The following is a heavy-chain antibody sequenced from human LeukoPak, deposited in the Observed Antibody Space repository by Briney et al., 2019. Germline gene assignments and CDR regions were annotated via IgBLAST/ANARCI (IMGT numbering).Heavy chain of an antibody. CDR3: ARQVLILAVVPDAFDI. D-gene: IGHD3-22*01. Sequence: SETLSLTCTVSGYSISSGYYWGWIRQPPGKGLEWIGSIYHSGSTYYNPSLKSRVTISVGTSKNQFSPKLSSVTAADTAVYYCARQVLILAVVPDAFDIWGQGTMVTVSS. CDR2: IYHSGST. J-gene: IGHJ3*02. V-gene: IGHV4-38-2*02. CDR1: GYSISSGYY.